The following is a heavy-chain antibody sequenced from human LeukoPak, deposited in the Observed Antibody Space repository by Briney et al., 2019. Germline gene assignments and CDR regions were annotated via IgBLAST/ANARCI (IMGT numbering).Heavy chain of an antibody. CDR1: GYSFTHHN. Sequence: ASVKVSCKASGYSFTHHNVHWVRQAPGQALEWMGWIKPNNGDTKFSQKFQDRVTLTSDTSIDTAYMEMSGLTSDDTAIYYCARVLSAVTSTFDYWGQGTLVTVFS. D-gene: IGHD4-17*01. CDR2: IKPNNGDT. CDR3: ARVLSAVTSTFDY. V-gene: IGHV1-2*02. J-gene: IGHJ4*02.